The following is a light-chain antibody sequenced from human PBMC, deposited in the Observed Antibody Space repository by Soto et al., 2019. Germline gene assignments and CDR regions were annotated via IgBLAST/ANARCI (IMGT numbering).Light chain of an antibody. CDR2: GAS. CDR1: QSVSSN. V-gene: IGKV3-15*01. J-gene: IGKJ2*01. CDR3: KQYYDWPLYT. Sequence: EIVMTQSPATLSVSPGDRATLSCRASQSVSSNLAWYQQKPGQAPRLLMYGASTRVIGIPVRFSGSGSGTEFTLYISSLQPEDFAVYYCKQYYDWPLYTFGRGTKLEIK.